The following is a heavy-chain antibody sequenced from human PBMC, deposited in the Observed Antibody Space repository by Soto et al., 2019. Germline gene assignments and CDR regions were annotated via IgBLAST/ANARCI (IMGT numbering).Heavy chain of an antibody. D-gene: IGHD3-10*01. CDR1: GFSLSTSGVG. J-gene: IGHJ3*02. V-gene: IGHV2-5*02. Sequence: QITLKESGPTLVKPTQTLTLTCTFSGFSLSTSGVGVGWIRQPPGKALEWLALIYWDDDKRYSPSLKSRLTSTKDTSKNQVVLTMTNMDPVDTATYYCAHRRITMVRGVTLNDAFDIWGQGTMVTVSS. CDR2: IYWDDDK. CDR3: AHRRITMVRGVTLNDAFDI.